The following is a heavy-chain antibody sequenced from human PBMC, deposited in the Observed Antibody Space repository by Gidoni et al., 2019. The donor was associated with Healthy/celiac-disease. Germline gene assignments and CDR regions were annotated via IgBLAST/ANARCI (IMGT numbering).Heavy chain of an antibody. D-gene: IGHD3-3*01. Sequence: QVQLQQWCAGLLKPSETLSLTCAVYGGSFSGYYWSWIRQPPGKGLEWIGEINHRGSTNYNPSLKSRVTISVDTSKNQFSLKRSSVTAADTAVYYCARGITIFGSPVADWFDPWGQGTLVTVSS. CDR1: GGSFSGYY. V-gene: IGHV4-34*01. CDR3: ARGITIFGSPVADWFDP. J-gene: IGHJ5*02. CDR2: INHRGST.